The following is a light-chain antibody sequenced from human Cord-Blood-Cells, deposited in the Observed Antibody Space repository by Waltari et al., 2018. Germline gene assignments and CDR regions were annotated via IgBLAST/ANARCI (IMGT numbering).Light chain of an antibody. CDR1: SSDVGGYNY. J-gene: IGLJ3*02. CDR2: DVS. Sequence: QSALTQPASVSGSPGQSITISCTGTSSDVGGYNYVSWYQQHPGKAPKPMIYDVSNRPSGVSKRFSCSKSGNTASLTISGLQAEDESDYYCISYTSSSTWEFGGGTKLTVL. V-gene: IGLV2-14*03. CDR3: ISYTSSSTWE.